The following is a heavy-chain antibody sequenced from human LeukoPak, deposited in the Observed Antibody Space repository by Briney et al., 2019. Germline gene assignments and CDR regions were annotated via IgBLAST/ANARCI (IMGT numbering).Heavy chain of an antibody. D-gene: IGHD5-12*01. CDR1: GFTFSSYS. J-gene: IGHJ4*02. CDR2: ISGSSSYI. CDR3: AKPYRVARLSFDY. V-gene: IGHV3-21*04. Sequence: GGSLRLSCAASGFTFSSYSMNWVRQAPGKGLEWVSSISGSSSYIYYADSVKGRFTISRHNAKNTLSLQMNSLRAEDTAVYYCAKPYRVARLSFDYWGQGTLVTVSS.